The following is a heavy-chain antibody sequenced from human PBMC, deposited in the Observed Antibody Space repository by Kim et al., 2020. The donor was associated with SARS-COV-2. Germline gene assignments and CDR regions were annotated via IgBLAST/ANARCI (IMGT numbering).Heavy chain of an antibody. D-gene: IGHD6-13*01. Sequence: ASVKVSCKASGYTFTSYAMNWVRQAPGQGLEWMGWINTNTGNPTYAQGFTGRFVFSLDTSVSTAYLQISSLKAEDTAVYYCAREGIAAAGTGTYYFDYWGQGTLVTVSS. CDR3: AREGIAAAGTGTYYFDY. CDR2: INTNTGNP. CDR1: GYTFTSYA. J-gene: IGHJ4*02. V-gene: IGHV7-4-1*02.